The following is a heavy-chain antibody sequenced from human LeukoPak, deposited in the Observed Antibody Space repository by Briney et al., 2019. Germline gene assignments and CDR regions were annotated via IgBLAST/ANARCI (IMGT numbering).Heavy chain of an antibody. D-gene: IGHD3-3*01. CDR2: ISGSGGST. CDR3: AKDVIVLRFLEWGFDY. J-gene: IGHJ4*02. Sequence: QAGGSLRLSCAASGFTFSSYAMSWVRQAPGKGLEWVAAISGSGGSTYYADSVKGRFTISRDNSKNTLYLQMNSLRAEDTAVYYCAKDVIVLRFLEWGFDYWGQGTLVTVSS. CDR1: GFTFSSYA. V-gene: IGHV3-23*01.